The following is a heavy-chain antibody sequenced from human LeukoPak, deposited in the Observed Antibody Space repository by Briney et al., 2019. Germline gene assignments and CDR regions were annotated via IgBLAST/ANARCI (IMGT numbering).Heavy chain of an antibody. CDR1: GFTFDDYT. CDR2: ISWDGGST. V-gene: IGHV3-43*01. D-gene: IGHD6-19*01. J-gene: IGHJ4*02. Sequence: GGSLRLSCAAPGFTFDDYTMHWVRQAPGKGLEWVSLISWDGGSTYYADSVKGRFTISRDNSKNYLYPQMKSLRTEDNALYYCSKAAGSGREVGDYWGQGTLVTVSS. CDR3: SKAAGSGREVGDY.